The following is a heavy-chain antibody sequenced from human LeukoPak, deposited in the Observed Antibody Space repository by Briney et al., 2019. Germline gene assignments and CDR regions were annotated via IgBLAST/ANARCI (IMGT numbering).Heavy chain of an antibody. Sequence: GGSLRLSCAASGFTFSSYEMNWVRQAPGKGLEWVSYISSSGSTIYYADSVKGRFTISRDNAKNSLYLQMNSLRAEDTAVYYCARDRHKGFLLCPNWGQGTLVTVSS. J-gene: IGHJ4*02. V-gene: IGHV3-48*03. D-gene: IGHD2/OR15-2a*01. CDR2: ISSSGSTI. CDR1: GFTFSSYE. CDR3: ARDRHKGFLLCPN.